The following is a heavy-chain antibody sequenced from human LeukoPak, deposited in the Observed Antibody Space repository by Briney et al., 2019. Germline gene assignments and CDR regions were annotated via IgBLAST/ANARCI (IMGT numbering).Heavy chain of an antibody. J-gene: IGHJ4*02. D-gene: IGHD6-25*01. Sequence: SETLSLTCAVYGGSFSGYYWSWIRQPPGKGLEWIGEINHSGSTNYNPSLKSRVTISVDTSKNQFSLKLNSVNAADTAVYYCARDPDAAYYFDKWGQGTLVTVSS. CDR2: INHSGST. V-gene: IGHV4-34*01. CDR1: GGSFSGYY. CDR3: ARDPDAAYYFDK.